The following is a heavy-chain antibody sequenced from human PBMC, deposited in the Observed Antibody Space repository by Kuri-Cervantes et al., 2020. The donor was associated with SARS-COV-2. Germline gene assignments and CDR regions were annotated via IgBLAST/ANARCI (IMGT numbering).Heavy chain of an antibody. CDR1: GGSISSSDYY. CDR2: IYYSGST. D-gene: IGHD3-3*01. CDR3: ARRQPTVFGAADWFDP. Sequence: SETLSLTCTVSGGSISSSDYYWDWIRQPPGKGLEWIGSIYYSGSTYNNPSLKSRVTISADTSTNQFALRLRSVTAADTAVYYCARRQPTVFGAADWFDPWGRGTLVTVSS. J-gene: IGHJ5*02. V-gene: IGHV4-39*01.